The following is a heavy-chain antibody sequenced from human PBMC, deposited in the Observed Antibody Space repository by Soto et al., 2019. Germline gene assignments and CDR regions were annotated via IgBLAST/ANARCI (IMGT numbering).Heavy chain of an antibody. J-gene: IGHJ4*02. D-gene: IGHD6-19*01. CDR1: GFTFSSYA. Sequence: GGSLRLSCAAFGFTFSSYAMHWVRQAPGKGLEWVGRTRNKANSYTTEYAASVKGRFTISRDDSKKSVYVQMNSLKTEDTAVYYCARLTYSSGWKYDYWGQGTLVTVSS. CDR2: TRNKANSYTT. V-gene: IGHV3-72*01. CDR3: ARLTYSSGWKYDY.